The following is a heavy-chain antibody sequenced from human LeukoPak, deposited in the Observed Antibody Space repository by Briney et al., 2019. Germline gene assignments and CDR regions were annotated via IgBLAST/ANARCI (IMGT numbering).Heavy chain of an antibody. CDR2: MSPNNGNT. CDR3: ANAPKYYGSVSYSYYYYGMYV. J-gene: IGHJ6*02. CDR1: GYTFTSYD. V-gene: IGHV1-8*01. Sequence: GASVKVSCKASGYTFTSYDINWVRQATGQGLEWMGWMSPNNGNTDYAQKFQGRVTMTRNTSISTAYMELSSLRSEDTAVYYCANAPKYYGSVSYSYYYYGMYVWGQGTTVTASS. D-gene: IGHD3-10*01.